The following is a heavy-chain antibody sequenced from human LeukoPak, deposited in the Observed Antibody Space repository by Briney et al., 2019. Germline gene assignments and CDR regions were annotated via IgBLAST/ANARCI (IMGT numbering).Heavy chain of an antibody. CDR1: GGSISRYY. D-gene: IGHD6-13*01. Sequence: SETLSLTCTVSGGSISRYYWSWIRQPAGKGLEWIGRIYTSGSANYNPSLKSRVTMSVDTSKNQFSLKLSSVTAADTAVYYCARGTWYSSSWYTAFDIWGQGTMVTVSS. V-gene: IGHV4-4*07. CDR2: IYTSGSA. CDR3: ARGTWYSSSWYTAFDI. J-gene: IGHJ3*02.